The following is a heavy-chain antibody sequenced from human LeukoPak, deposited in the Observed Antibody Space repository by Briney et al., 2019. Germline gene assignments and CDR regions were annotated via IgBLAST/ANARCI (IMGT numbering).Heavy chain of an antibody. CDR3: ARADYDFWSGWFDY. D-gene: IGHD3-3*01. CDR1: GGYINSHY. J-gene: IGHJ4*02. V-gene: IGHV4-59*11. CDR2: ISYTGSA. Sequence: PSETLSLTCTVSGGYINSHYWGWIRQPPGKVLEYIGYISYTGSAIYSPSLESRVTISIDTSKKQFSLNLRSVNTADTAVYYCARADYDFWSGWFDYWGQGTLVTVSS.